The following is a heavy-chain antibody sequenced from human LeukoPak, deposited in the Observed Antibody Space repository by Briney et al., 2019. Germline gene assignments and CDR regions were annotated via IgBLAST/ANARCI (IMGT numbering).Heavy chain of an antibody. V-gene: IGHV1-46*01. CDR2: INPSGGST. D-gene: IGHD3-10*01. CDR3: ARDLRGYYGSGSYIGY. Sequence: ASVKVSCKASGYTFTSYYMHWVRQAPGQGLEWMGIINPSGGSTSYAQKFQGRVTMTRDMSTSTVYMELSSLRSEDTAVYYCARDLRGYYGSGSYIGYWGQGTLVTVSS. CDR1: GYTFTSYY. J-gene: IGHJ4*02.